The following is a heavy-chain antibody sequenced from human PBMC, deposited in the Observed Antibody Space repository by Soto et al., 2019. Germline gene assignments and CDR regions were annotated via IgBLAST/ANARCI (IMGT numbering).Heavy chain of an antibody. Sequence: KPSETLSLTCAVYGGSFSGYYWTWIRQPPGKGLEWIGEITHSGSTNYNPSLKSRVTISVDTSKNQFYLNLNSVTAADTAVYYCARSSVRGWSYWGQGTLVTVSS. D-gene: IGHD3-10*02. V-gene: IGHV4-34*01. CDR2: ITHSGST. CDR1: GGSFSGYY. J-gene: IGHJ4*02. CDR3: ARSSVRGWSY.